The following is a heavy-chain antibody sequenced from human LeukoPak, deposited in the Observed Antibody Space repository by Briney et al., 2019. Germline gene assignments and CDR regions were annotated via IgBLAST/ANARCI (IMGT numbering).Heavy chain of an antibody. CDR2: ISWNSGSI. D-gene: IGHD3-10*01. Sequence: PGGSLRLSCAASGFTFDGYAMHWVRQAPGKGLEWVSGISWNSGSIGYADSVKGRFTISRDNAKSSLYLQMSSLRDEDTALYYCAKDSYGGSGSYYLYSFDMWGQGTMDTVSS. V-gene: IGHV3-9*01. J-gene: IGHJ3*02. CDR1: GFTFDGYA. CDR3: AKDSYGGSGSYYLYSFDM.